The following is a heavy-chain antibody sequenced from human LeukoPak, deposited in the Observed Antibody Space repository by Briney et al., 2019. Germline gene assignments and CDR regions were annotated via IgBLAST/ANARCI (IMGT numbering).Heavy chain of an antibody. Sequence: ASETLSLTCTVSGDSISSGDNYWSWIRQPPGKGLEWIGYIHYSGSTYYNPSLKSRVIISGDMSKNQFSLTLNSPTAADSAMYYCARAAAGTNSWYYFDYWGQGTLVTVSS. CDR2: IHYSGST. CDR3: ARAAAGTNSWYYFDY. V-gene: IGHV4-30-4*01. J-gene: IGHJ4*02. D-gene: IGHD6-19*01. CDR1: GDSISSGDNY.